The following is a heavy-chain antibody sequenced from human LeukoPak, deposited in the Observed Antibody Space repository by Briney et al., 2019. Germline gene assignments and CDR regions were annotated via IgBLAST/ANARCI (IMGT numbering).Heavy chain of an antibody. CDR1: GGSISSYY. V-gene: IGHV4-4*07. D-gene: IGHD3-10*01. CDR2: IYTSGST. CDR3: ASMVRNYYYYYMDV. Sequence: SETLSLTCTVSGGSISSYYWSWIRQPAGKGLEWIGRIYTSGSTNYNPSLKSRVTMSVDTSKNQFSLKLSSVTAADTAVYYCASMVRNYYYYYMDVWGKGTTVTVSS. J-gene: IGHJ6*03.